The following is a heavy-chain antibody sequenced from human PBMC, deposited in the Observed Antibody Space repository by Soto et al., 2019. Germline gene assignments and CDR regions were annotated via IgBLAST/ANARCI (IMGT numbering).Heavy chain of an antibody. CDR3: ARGDGRGSTGFYYYYGMDV. V-gene: IGHV1-46*01. CDR2: ISPYDGNK. Sequence: GASVKVSCKASGFTFTNYFFHWVRQAPRQGLEWMGIISPYDGNKNYQQSLQGRITMTSDTSTSTVYMELRSLRSEDTAVYFCARGDGRGSTGFYYYYGMDVWGRGTMVTVSS. D-gene: IGHD1-26*01. CDR1: GFTFTNYF. J-gene: IGHJ6*02.